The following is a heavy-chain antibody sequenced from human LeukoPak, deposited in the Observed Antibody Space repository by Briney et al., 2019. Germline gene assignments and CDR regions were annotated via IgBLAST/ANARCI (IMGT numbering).Heavy chain of an antibody. V-gene: IGHV4-34*01. CDR3: ARGLRVPAASPYWYFDL. D-gene: IGHD2-2*01. CDR2: INHSGST. CDR1: GGSFSGYY. J-gene: IGHJ2*01. Sequence: PSETLSLTCAVYGGSFSGYYWSWIRQPPGKGLEWIGEINHSGSTNYNPSLKSRVTISVDTSKNQFSLKLSSVTAADTAVYYCARGLRVPAASPYWYFDLWGLGTLVNVSS.